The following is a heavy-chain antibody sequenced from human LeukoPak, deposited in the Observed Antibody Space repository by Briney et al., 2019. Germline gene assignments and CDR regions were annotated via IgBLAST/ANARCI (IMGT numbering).Heavy chain of an antibody. CDR3: ARDSGYDNRAYFFDY. CDR2: IYKSGST. Sequence: PSETLSLTCTVSGGSISSGIYYWNWIRQSAGKGLGWIGRIYKSGSTNYSPSLKSRLTISIDTSKNQFSLKLSSVTAADTAVYHCARDSGYDNRAYFFDYWGQGILVTVSS. D-gene: IGHD5-12*01. V-gene: IGHV4-61*02. CDR1: GGSISSGIYY. J-gene: IGHJ4*02.